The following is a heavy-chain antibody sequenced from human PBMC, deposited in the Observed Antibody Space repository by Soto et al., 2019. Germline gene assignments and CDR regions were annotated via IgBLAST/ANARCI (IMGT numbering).Heavy chain of an antibody. CDR2: ISAYNGNT. CDR3: ARVEKYYYYMDV. J-gene: IGHJ6*03. Sequence: ASVKVSRKASGYTFSSYGISWVRQAPGQGLEWMGWISAYNGNTNYAQKLQGRVTMTTDTSTSTAYMELRSLRSDGTAVYYCARVEKYYYYMDVWGKGTTVTVSS. CDR1: GYTFSSYG. V-gene: IGHV1-18*01.